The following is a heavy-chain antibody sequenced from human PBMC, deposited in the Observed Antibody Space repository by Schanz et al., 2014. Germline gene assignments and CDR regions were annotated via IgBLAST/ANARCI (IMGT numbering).Heavy chain of an antibody. J-gene: IGHJ4*02. CDR1: GDSISSTSYY. CDR3: ARLWGGWRIPDY. V-gene: IGHV4-39*01. D-gene: IGHD6-19*01. Sequence: QLQMQESGPGLVKPSETLSLTCSVSGDSISSTSYYWGWIRQPPGKGLEWIGSIYYSGSTYYNASLRGRVTIPVDPSKNHSPLKLNSVTAADSAVYYCARLWGGWRIPDYWGQGTLVTVSS. CDR2: IYYSGST.